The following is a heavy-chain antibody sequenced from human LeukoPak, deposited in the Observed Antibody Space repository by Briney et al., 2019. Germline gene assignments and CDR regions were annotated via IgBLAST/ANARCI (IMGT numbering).Heavy chain of an antibody. D-gene: IGHD6-13*01. CDR1: GGSFSSYY. CDR2: TYVSGNT. Sequence: SETLSLTCTLSGGSFSSYYWSWIRQPAGKGLEWIGRTYVSGNTNYNPSLKSRVTISVDTSKNQFSLQPNSVTPEDTAVYYCARVGYSSSWYVPNFDYWGQGTLVTVSS. CDR3: ARVGYSSSWYVPNFDY. V-gene: IGHV4-4*07. J-gene: IGHJ4*02.